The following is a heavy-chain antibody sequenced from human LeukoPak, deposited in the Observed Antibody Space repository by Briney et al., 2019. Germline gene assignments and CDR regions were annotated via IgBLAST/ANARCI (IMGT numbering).Heavy chain of an antibody. CDR1: GFTFSSYG. Sequence: PGGSLRLSCAASGFTFSSYGMSWVRQAPGKGLEWASAISGSGGSTYYADSVKGRFTISRDNSKNTLYLQMNSLRAEDTAVYYCAKAPLTASPFGQYFQHWGQGTLVTVSS. J-gene: IGHJ1*01. CDR3: AKAPLTASPFGQYFQH. D-gene: IGHD3-10*01. V-gene: IGHV3-23*01. CDR2: ISGSGGST.